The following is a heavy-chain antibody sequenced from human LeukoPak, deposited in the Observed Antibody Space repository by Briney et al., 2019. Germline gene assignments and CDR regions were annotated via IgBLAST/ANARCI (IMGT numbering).Heavy chain of an antibody. J-gene: IGHJ5*02. D-gene: IGHD6-19*01. V-gene: IGHV3-30*18. CDR3: AKDAGQWQNWNWFAP. Sequence: GRSLTLSCAVSGFTFNEYGMHWVRQAPSKGLEWVAAISHDGSKTYSGDSVKGRFTISRDNSKNTLFLEMNSLRPEDTAMYYCAKDAGQWQNWNWFAPWGQGTLVIVSS. CDR1: GFTFNEYG. CDR2: ISHDGSKT.